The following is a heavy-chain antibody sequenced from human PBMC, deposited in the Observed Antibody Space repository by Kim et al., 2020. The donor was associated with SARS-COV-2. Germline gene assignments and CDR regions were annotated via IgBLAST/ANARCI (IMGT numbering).Heavy chain of an antibody. Sequence: GGSLRLSCAASGFTFSDYYMSWIRQAPGKGLEWVSYISSSSSYTNYADSVKGRFTISRDNAKNSLYLQMNSLRAEDTAVYYCARAPRGGSPPGGMDVWGQGTTVTVSS. CDR3: ARAPRGGSPPGGMDV. V-gene: IGHV3-11*05. J-gene: IGHJ6*02. CDR2: ISSSSSYT. D-gene: IGHD3-16*01. CDR1: GFTFSDYY.